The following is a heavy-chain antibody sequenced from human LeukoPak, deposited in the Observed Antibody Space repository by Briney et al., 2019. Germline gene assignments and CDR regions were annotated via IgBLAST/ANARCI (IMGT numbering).Heavy chain of an antibody. D-gene: IGHD2-21*02. Sequence: PSETLSLTCTVSGGSISSYYWSWIRQPAGKGLEWIGEIYHSGSTYYNPSLKSRVTISVDTSKNQFSLKLSSVTAADTAVYYCARVPDYQFSLCGGDCYIDYWGQGTLVTVSS. V-gene: IGHV4-59*08. J-gene: IGHJ4*02. CDR2: IYHSGST. CDR3: ARVPDYQFSLCGGDCYIDY. CDR1: GGSISSYY.